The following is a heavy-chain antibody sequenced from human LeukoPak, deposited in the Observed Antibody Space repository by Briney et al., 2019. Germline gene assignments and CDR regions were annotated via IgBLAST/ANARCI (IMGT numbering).Heavy chain of an antibody. CDR3: ARDEAGFGTTPLDY. Sequence: GASVKVSCKASGYTLNTYDINWVRQATGQGLEWMGWMNPNNGDTGYAQKFQGRVTMTRNTSISTVYMELRSLRSDDTAVYYCARDEAGFGTTPLDYWGQGTLVTVSS. V-gene: IGHV1-8*01. D-gene: IGHD2-8*01. CDR1: GYTLNTYD. J-gene: IGHJ4*02. CDR2: MNPNNGDT.